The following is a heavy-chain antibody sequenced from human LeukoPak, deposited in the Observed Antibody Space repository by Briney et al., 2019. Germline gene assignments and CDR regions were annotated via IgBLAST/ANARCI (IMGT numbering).Heavy chain of an antibody. CDR2: IYHSGKT. J-gene: IGHJ4*02. Sequence: PSETLSLTCIVSGGSISSYYWSWIRQPPGKGLEWIGSIYHSGKTYYNPSLKSRLTISVDTSKKQFSLKLNSVTAADTAVYYCASIEVATVGYDYWGQGTLITVSS. CDR3: ASIEVATVGYDY. V-gene: IGHV4-59*08. D-gene: IGHD1-26*01. CDR1: GGSISSYY.